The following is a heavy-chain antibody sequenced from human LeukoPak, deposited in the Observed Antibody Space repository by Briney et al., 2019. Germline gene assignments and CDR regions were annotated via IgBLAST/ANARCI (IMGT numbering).Heavy chain of an antibody. V-gene: IGHV4-34*01. CDR2: INHSGST. Sequence: KPSETLSLTCAVYGGSFSGYYWSWIRQPPGKGLEWIGEINHSGSTNYNPSLKSRVTISVDTSKNQFSLKLSSLTAADTAVYYCARGVGIAAAGAAWFDYWGQGTLVTVSS. D-gene: IGHD6-13*01. J-gene: IGHJ4*02. CDR1: GGSFSGYY. CDR3: ARGVGIAAAGAAWFDY.